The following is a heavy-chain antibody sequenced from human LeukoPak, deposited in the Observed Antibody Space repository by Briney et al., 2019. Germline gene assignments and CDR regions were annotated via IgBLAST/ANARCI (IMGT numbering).Heavy chain of an antibody. CDR1: GFTFSSYG. CDR2: IWYDGSNK. CDR3: AKCSTYYYDSSGYYYFDY. D-gene: IGHD3-22*01. Sequence: PGRSLRLSCAASGFTFSSYGMHWARQAPGKGLEWVAVIWYDGSNKYYADSVKGRFTISRDNSKNTLYLQMNSLRAEDTAVYYCAKCSTYYYDSSGYYYFDYWGQGTLVTVSS. J-gene: IGHJ4*02. V-gene: IGHV3-33*06.